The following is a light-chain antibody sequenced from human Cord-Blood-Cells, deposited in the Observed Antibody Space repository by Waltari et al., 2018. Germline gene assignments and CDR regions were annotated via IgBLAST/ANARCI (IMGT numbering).Light chain of an antibody. J-gene: IGLJ3*02. Sequence: SALTQPPSVSGPPGQAIPISCTGTSRDVGGYNYVFWYHQHPGKAPKLMIYDVSNRPSGLSTRFSGSKSGNASSLTISGVQAEDEADYYCSSYTSSSTRVFGGGTRLTVL. V-gene: IGLV2-14*03. CDR2: DVS. CDR3: SSYTSSSTRV. CDR1: SRDVGGYNY.